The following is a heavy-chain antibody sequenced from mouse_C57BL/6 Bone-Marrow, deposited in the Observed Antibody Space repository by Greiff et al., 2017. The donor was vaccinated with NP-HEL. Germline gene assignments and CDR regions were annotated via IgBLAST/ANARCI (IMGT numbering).Heavy chain of an antibody. CDR1: GFSFNTYA. D-gene: IGHD1-3*01. CDR3: VRQDGSSYYFDY. J-gene: IGHJ2*01. CDR2: IRSKSNNYAT. V-gene: IGHV10-1*01. Sequence: VQLKESGGGLVQPKGSLKLSCAASGFSFNTYAMNWVRQAPGKGLEWVARIRSKSNNYATYYADSVKDRFTISRDDSESMLYLQMNNLKTEDTAMYYCVRQDGSSYYFDYWGQGTTLTVSS.